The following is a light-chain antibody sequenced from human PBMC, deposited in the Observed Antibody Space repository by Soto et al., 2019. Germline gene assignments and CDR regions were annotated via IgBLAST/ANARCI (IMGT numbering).Light chain of an antibody. CDR1: SSNIGGNY. Sequence: QSVLTQPPSASGTPGQRVTISCSGSSSNIGGNYVYWYQQLPGTAPKLLIYSNNQRPSGVPDRFSGSKSGTSASLAISGLRSEDEADYYCAAWDDSLSAFYVFGTGTKLTVL. CDR2: SNN. CDR3: AAWDDSLSAFYV. J-gene: IGLJ1*01. V-gene: IGLV1-47*02.